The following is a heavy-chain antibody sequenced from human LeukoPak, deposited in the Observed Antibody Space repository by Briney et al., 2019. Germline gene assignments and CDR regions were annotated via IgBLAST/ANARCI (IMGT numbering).Heavy chain of an antibody. CDR1: GFTFSNAW. J-gene: IGHJ5*02. CDR2: IKSKTDGGTT. D-gene: IGHD3-10*01. Sequence: AGGSLRLSCAASGFTFSNAWMSWVRQAPGKGLEWVGRIKSKTDGGTTDYAAPVKGRFTISSDDSKNTLYLQMNSLKTEDTAVYYCTATPVLLWFGESRTNWFDPWGQGTLVTVSS. CDR3: TATPVLLWFGESRTNWFDP. V-gene: IGHV3-15*01.